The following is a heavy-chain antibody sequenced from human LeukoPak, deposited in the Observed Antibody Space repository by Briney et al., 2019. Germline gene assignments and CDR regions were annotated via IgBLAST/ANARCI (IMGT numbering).Heavy chain of an antibody. V-gene: IGHV1-2*02. D-gene: IGHD3-22*01. CDR3: ARDQGPDYYYDSSGKDY. CDR2: INPNSGGT. Sequence: ASVKVSCKASGYTFTGYFLHWVRQAPGQGLEWLGWINPNSGGTNYAQKFQDRVTMTRDTSISTAYMELSSLRSDDTAVYYCARDQGPDYYYDSSGKDYWGQGTLVTVSS. CDR1: GYTFTGYF. J-gene: IGHJ4*02.